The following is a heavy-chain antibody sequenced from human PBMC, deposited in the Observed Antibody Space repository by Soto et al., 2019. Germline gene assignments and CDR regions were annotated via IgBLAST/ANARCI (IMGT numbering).Heavy chain of an antibody. CDR2: IYYSGNT. CDR3: AQALVFTGCDCVDL. D-gene: IGHD2-21*01. J-gene: IGHJ3*01. Sequence: QVRLQEWGPGLVKPSQTLSLKCSVSGGSITTGGRYWRWIRQLPGTGLEWIGDIYYSGNTSYNASLTSLVAISAEAAKSPFSLNLSAVPVADTAVDSWAQALVFTGCDCVDLFGQGGLCTGSS. V-gene: IGHV4-31*01. CDR1: GGSITTGGRY.